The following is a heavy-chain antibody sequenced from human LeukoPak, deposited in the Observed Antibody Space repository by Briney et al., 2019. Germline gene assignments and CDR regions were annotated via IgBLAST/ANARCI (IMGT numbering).Heavy chain of an antibody. CDR3: ARDFRAVAGTIYY. V-gene: IGHV1-2*06. CDR2: INPNSGGT. D-gene: IGHD6-19*01. Sequence: GASVKVSCKASGYTFTGYYMHWVRQAPAQGLEWMGRINPNSGGTNYAQKFQGRVTMTRDTSISTAYMELSRLRSDDTAVYDCARDFRAVAGTIYYWGQETLLTVSS. J-gene: IGHJ4*02. CDR1: GYTFTGYY.